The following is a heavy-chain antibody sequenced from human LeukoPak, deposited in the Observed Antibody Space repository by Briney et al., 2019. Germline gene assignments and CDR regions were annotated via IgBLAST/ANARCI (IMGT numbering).Heavy chain of an antibody. D-gene: IGHD3/OR15-3a*01. CDR3: ARGRVNMDV. V-gene: IGHV2-70*11. J-gene: IGHJ6*02. Sequence: SGPALLKPTQTLTLTCTFSGFSLGTSGRCVSWIRQPPGKALEWLARIDWDDDKYYSTSLKTRLTISKDTSKNQVVLTMTNMDPVDTATYYCARGRVNMDVWGQGTTVTVPS. CDR2: IDWDDDK. CDR1: GFSLGTSGRC.